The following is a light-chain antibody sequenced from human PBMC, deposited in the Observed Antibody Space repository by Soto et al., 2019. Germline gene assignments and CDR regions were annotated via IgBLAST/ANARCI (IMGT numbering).Light chain of an antibody. Sequence: DVVLTQSPLSLPVALGQPASISCRSSQSLVFSDGNIYLNWFHQRPGQSPRCLIYQVSNRHSGVQVRLSGSGSGTAFTLKSSRVEAEDVGVYYFMQGTRWLWTFGKGTKVAIK. CDR3: MQGTRWLWT. CDR2: QVS. V-gene: IGKV2-30*01. CDR1: QSLVFSDGNIY. J-gene: IGKJ1*01.